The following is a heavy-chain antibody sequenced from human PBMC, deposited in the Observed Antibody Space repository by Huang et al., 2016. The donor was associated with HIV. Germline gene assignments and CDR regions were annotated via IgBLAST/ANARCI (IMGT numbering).Heavy chain of an antibody. Sequence: QVQLVQFGAEVKKPGASVKVSCKVSGKSVSEVAMHWGRQAPGKGIEWMGGFAAIEGGTVYPKKFQGRVSMTEDTSTDTAYMELSGLRSDDTAVYYCVTSRKTISGGRVGWFDPWGQGTLVTVSS. J-gene: IGHJ5*02. D-gene: IGHD3-3*01. CDR1: GKSVSEVA. CDR3: VTSRKTISGGRVGWFDP. V-gene: IGHV1-24*01. CDR2: FAAIEGGT.